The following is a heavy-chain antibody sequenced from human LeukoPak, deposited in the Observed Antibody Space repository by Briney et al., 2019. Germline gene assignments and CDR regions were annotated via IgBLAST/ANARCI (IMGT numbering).Heavy chain of an antibody. V-gene: IGHV1-24*01. J-gene: IGHJ4*02. D-gene: IGHD5-24*01. CDR1: GYTLTELS. CDR2: FDPEDGET. CDR3: ARSLDASWLQCPEF. Sequence: ASVKVSCKVSGYTLTELSMHWVRQAPGKGLEWMGGFDPEDGETIYAQKFQGRVTMTEDTSTDTAYMELSSLRSEDTAVYYCARSLDASWLQCPEFWGQGTLVTVSP.